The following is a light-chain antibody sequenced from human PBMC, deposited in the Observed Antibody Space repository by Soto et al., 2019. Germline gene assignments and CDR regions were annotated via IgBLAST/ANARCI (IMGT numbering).Light chain of an antibody. CDR3: QQSNSYPWT. CDR1: QSISPY. CDR2: MAS. V-gene: IGKV1-5*03. Sequence: GARVTITCRASQSISPYLAWYQQKPGKAPKLLIYMASSLQSGVPSRFSGSGSGTEFTLTISSLQPDDFATYYCQQSNSYPWTFGQGTQVDIQ. J-gene: IGKJ1*01.